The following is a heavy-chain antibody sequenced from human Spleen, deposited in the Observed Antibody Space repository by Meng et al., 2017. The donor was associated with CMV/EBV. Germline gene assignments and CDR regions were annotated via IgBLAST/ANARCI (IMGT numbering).Heavy chain of an antibody. D-gene: IGHD3-3*01. V-gene: IGHV3-15*01. CDR1: GVTFSNGW. CDR2: IRSKTDGGTT. CDR3: GRDLRFRDY. Sequence: LSCAASGVTFSNGWMSWVRQAPGKGLAWVGRIRSKTDGGTTDYAAPVKGRFTISRDDSKNTLYLQMNSLKTEDTAVYYCGRDLRFRDYWGQGTLVTVSS. J-gene: IGHJ4*02.